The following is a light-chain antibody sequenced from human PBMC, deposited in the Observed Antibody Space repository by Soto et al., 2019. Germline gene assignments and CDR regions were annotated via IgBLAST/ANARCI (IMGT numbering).Light chain of an antibody. J-gene: IGKJ5*01. V-gene: IGKV3-20*01. CDR3: QQYGSSPLVT. CDR1: QSVSSSY. CDR2: GAS. Sequence: EIVLTQSPGTLSLSPGERATLSCRASQSVSSSYLAWYQQKPGQAPRLLIYGASSRATGIPDRFSGSGSGTDFNLTISRLEPEDFAVYYCQQYGSSPLVTFGQGTRLEI.